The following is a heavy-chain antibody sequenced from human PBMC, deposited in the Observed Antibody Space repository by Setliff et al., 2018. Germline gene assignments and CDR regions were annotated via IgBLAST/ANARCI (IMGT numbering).Heavy chain of an antibody. D-gene: IGHD3-3*01. J-gene: IGHJ6*03. CDR2: IYTSWST. CDR1: GASINSHY. V-gene: IGHV4-4*07. CDR3: ARMSGFQYMDV. Sequence: SETLSLTCTVSGASINSHYWSWIRQPAGKGLEWIGQIYTSWSTNYNPSLKSRVTISLDTSKNQFSLSLSSVTAADTAVYYCARMSGFQYMDVWGKGTTVTVSS.